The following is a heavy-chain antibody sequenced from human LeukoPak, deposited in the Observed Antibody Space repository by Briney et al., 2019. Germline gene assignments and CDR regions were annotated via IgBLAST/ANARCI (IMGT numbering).Heavy chain of an antibody. CDR1: GFTFGSYG. D-gene: IGHD3-10*01. CDR2: ISYDGSNK. CDR3: AKDVRALNNYGSGSSGFY. J-gene: IGHJ4*02. V-gene: IGHV3-30*18. Sequence: GRSLRLSCAASGFTFGSYGMHWVRQAPGKGLEWVAVISYDGSNKYYADPVKGRFTISRDNSKNTLYLQMNSLRVEDTAVYYCAKDVRALNNYGSGSSGFYWGQGTLVTVSS.